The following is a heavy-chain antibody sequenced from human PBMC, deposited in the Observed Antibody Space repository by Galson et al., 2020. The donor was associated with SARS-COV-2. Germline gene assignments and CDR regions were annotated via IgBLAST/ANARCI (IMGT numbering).Heavy chain of an antibody. Sequence: TGGSLRLSCAASGFSVSSNYMSWVRQAPGKGLEWVSIIHSDGRTYYADSVKGRFTISRDNSKNTLYLQINSLRAEDTAVFYCVRSAIGVTLYAFDIWGQGTMVTVSS. CDR1: GFSVSSNY. V-gene: IGHV3-66*01. CDR3: VRSAIGVTLYAFDI. J-gene: IGHJ3*02. CDR2: IHSDGRT. D-gene: IGHD2-8*01.